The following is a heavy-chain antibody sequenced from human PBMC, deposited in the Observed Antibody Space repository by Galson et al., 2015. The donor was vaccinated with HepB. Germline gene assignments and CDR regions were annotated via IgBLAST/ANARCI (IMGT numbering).Heavy chain of an antibody. CDR1: GFTFSSYA. V-gene: IGHV3-30-3*01. J-gene: IGHJ4*02. Sequence: SLRLSCAASGFTFSSYAMHWVRQAPGKGLEWVAVISYDGSNKYYADSVKGRFTISRDNSKNTLYLQMNSLRAEDTAVYYCAGGVGAPGYFDYWGQGTLVTVSS. D-gene: IGHD3-22*01. CDR3: AGGVGAPGYFDY. CDR2: ISYDGSNK.